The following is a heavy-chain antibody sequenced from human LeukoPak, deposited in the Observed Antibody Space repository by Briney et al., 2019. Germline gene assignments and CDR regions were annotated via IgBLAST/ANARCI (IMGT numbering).Heavy chain of an antibody. Sequence: GGSLTLSCAASGFSFSSYAMSWVRQAPGKGLEWVSFISGSGDNTYYAESVKGRFTISRDNSKNTLFLQMNSLRAEDTAVFYCAKRSGYTTGWFFDFWGQGTLVTVSS. J-gene: IGHJ4*02. D-gene: IGHD6-19*01. CDR1: GFSFSSYA. CDR2: ISGSGDNT. CDR3: AKRSGYTTGWFFDF. V-gene: IGHV3-23*01.